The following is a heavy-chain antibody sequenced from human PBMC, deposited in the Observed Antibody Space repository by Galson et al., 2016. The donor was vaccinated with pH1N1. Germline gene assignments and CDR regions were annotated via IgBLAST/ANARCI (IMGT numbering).Heavy chain of an antibody. CDR3: ASHKVDMVATLGGS. J-gene: IGHJ4*02. Sequence: SLRLSCATSGFTFSSYWMSWVRQAPGKGLEWVANIRQDGSEKHYVDSVKGRFAISRDNAKKSLYLQMNSLRAEDTAVYYCASHKVDMVATLGGSWCQGRLVTVAS. V-gene: IGHV3-7*01. CDR2: IRQDGSEK. D-gene: IGHD2-15*01. CDR1: GFTFSSYW.